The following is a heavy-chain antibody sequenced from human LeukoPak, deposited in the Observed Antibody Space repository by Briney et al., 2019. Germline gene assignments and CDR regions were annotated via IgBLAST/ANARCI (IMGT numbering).Heavy chain of an antibody. V-gene: IGHV1-69*04. CDR2: IIPILGIA. CDR1: GGTFSSYA. D-gene: IGHD2-21*02. CDR3: ASCGGDCYSSGPYYYYGMDV. Sequence: GASVKVSCKASGGTFSSYAISWVRQAPRQGLEWMGRIIPILGIANYAQKFQGRVTITADKSTSTAYMELSSLRSEDTAVYYCASCGGDCYSSGPYYYYGMDVWGQGTTVTVSS. J-gene: IGHJ6*02.